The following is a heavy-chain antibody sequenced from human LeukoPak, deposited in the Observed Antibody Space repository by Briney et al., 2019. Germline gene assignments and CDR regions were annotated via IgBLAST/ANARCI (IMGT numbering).Heavy chain of an antibody. D-gene: IGHD6-19*01. CDR2: KYYRSKWYN. CDR1: GDSVSSNSAA. Sequence: SQTLSLTCAISGDSVSSNSAAWNWIRQSPSRGLEWLGRKYYRSKWYNDYAVSVKSRITINPDTSKNQYSLQLNSVTPEDTAVYYCARADIAVAGDYYYYYMDVWGKGTTVTVSS. V-gene: IGHV6-1*01. J-gene: IGHJ6*03. CDR3: ARADIAVAGDYYYYYMDV.